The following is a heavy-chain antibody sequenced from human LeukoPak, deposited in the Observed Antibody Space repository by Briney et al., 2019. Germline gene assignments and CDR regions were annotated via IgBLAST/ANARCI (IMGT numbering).Heavy chain of an antibody. D-gene: IGHD3-16*02. Sequence: GGSLRLSCAASGFTLSSYSMNWVRQAPGKGLEWVSYISTSSSTIYYADSVKGRFTISRDNAKNSLYLQMNSLRAEDTAVYYCARAGDDYVWGSYRPFDYWGQGTLVTVSS. V-gene: IGHV3-48*01. CDR3: ARAGDDYVWGSYRPFDY. CDR2: ISTSSSTI. J-gene: IGHJ4*02. CDR1: GFTLSSYS.